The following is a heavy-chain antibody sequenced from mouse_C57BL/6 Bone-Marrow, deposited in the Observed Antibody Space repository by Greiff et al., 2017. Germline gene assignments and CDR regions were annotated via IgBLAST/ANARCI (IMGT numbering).Heavy chain of an antibody. D-gene: IGHD1-1*01. Sequence: EVKLVESGGGLVQPGGSLKLSCAASGFTFSDYYMYWVRQTPEKRLEWVAYISNGGGSTYYPDTVKGRFTISRDNAKNTLYLQMSRLKSEDTAMYYCAKEYYGSRDYWGQGTTLTVSS. J-gene: IGHJ2*01. V-gene: IGHV5-12*01. CDR3: AKEYYGSRDY. CDR2: ISNGGGST. CDR1: GFTFSDYY.